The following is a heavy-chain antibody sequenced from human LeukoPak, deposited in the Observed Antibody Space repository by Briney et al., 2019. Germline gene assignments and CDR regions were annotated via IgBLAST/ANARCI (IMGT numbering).Heavy chain of an antibody. D-gene: IGHD3-22*01. CDR2: LNPSSGRT. J-gene: IGHJ4*02. V-gene: IGHV1-46*01. CDR3: ARESESSFQGLSGY. CDR1: GYTFTSYY. Sequence: ASVKVSCKASGYTFTSYYMHWVRQALGQGLEWMGILNPSSGRTSSAQKFQDRVTMTRDTSTSTVYMELSSLRSEDTAVYYCARESESSFQGLSGYWGQGTLVTVSS.